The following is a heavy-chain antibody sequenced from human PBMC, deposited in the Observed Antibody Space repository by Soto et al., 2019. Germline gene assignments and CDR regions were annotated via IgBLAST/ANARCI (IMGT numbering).Heavy chain of an antibody. CDR1: GYTFTSYY. V-gene: IGHV1-46*01. J-gene: IGHJ6*02. CDR3: ARVETAGYYYFGMDV. CDR2: INSSDGST. Sequence: ASVKVSCKASGYTFTSYYMHWVRQAPGQGLEWMGIINSSDGSTSYAQKFQGRVTMTSDTSTSTVYMELSSLRSEDTAVYYCARVETAGYYYFGMDVWGQGTTVTVSS.